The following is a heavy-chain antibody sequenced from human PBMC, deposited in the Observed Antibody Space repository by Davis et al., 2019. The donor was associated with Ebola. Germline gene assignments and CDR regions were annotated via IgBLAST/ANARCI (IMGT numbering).Heavy chain of an antibody. CDR3: ARQWIQLWLDY. CDR1: GGSISSDY. CDR2: IYYSGST. V-gene: IGHV4-59*08. D-gene: IGHD5-18*01. Sequence: MPSETLSLTCTVSGGSISSDYWNWIRQSPGKGLEWIGYIYYSGSTNYSPSLKSRVTISVDTSKNQFSLKLSSVTAADTAVYYCARQWIQLWLDYWGQGTLVTVSS. J-gene: IGHJ4*02.